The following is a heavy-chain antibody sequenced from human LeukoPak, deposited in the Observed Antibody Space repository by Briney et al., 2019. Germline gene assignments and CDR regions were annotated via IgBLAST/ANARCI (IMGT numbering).Heavy chain of an antibody. CDR3: ARGRTGTDPDFDY. Sequence: KPSETLSLTCAVYGGSFSGYYWSWIRQPPGKGLEWIGEINHSGSTNYNPSLKSRVTISVDTSKNQFSLKLSSVTAADTAVYYCARGRTGTDPDFDYWGQGTLVTVSS. CDR2: INHSGST. CDR1: GGSFSGYY. D-gene: IGHD1-1*01. J-gene: IGHJ4*02. V-gene: IGHV4-34*01.